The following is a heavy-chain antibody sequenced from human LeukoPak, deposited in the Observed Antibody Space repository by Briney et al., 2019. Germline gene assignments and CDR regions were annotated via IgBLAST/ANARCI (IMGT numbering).Heavy chain of an antibody. V-gene: IGHV1-69*13. D-gene: IGHD3-10*01. CDR3: ARDGDPSVSYSGFFDS. CDR2: IFPLFGAP. CDR1: GGTFSTYA. J-gene: IGHJ4*02. Sequence: SVKVSCKASGGTFSTYAISWVRQAPGQGLEWMGGIFPLFGAPKSSQTFQDRCTVTADGGTTTAYMERSSLTSDDTAVYYCARDGDPSVSYSGFFDSWGQGTLVTVSS.